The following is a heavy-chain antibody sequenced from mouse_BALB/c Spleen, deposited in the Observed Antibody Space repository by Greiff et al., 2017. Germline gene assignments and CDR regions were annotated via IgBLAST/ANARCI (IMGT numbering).Heavy chain of an antibody. CDR3: ARSDTTVVSDY. J-gene: IGHJ2*01. V-gene: IGHV1-4*01. Sequence: VQLQQSGAELARPGASVKMSCKASGYTFTSYTMHWVKQRPGQGLEWIGYINPSSGYTNYNQKFKDKATLTADKSSSTAYMQLSSLTSEDAAVYYFARSDTTVVSDYWGQGTTLTVPS. CDR2: INPSSGYT. D-gene: IGHD1-1*01. CDR1: GYTFTSYT.